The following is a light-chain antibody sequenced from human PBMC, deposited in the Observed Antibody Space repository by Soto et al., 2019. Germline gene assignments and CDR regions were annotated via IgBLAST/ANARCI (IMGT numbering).Light chain of an antibody. J-gene: IGKJ4*01. Sequence: EIVLTQSPATLSLSPGERATLSCRASQSVSSYLAWYQQKPGQAPRLLIYDASNRATAIPTRFSGSESGTDFTLTISSLEPEDFAVYYCQQRSNWPRLTFGGGTKVEIK. CDR2: DAS. CDR1: QSVSSY. CDR3: QQRSNWPRLT. V-gene: IGKV3-11*01.